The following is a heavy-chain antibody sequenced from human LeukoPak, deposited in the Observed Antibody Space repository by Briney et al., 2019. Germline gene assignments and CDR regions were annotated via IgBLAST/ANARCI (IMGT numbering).Heavy chain of an antibody. D-gene: IGHD2/OR15-2a*01. Sequence: PSETLSLTCAVYGGSFSGYYWSWIRQPPGKGLEWIGSIYYTGSTYYNPSLKSRVTISDDTSKSQFSLRLSSVTAADTAVYYCAAIVRYYYYMDVWGKGTTVTVSS. J-gene: IGHJ6*03. CDR3: AAIVRYYYYMDV. CDR2: IYYTGST. V-gene: IGHV4-34*01. CDR1: GGSFSGYY.